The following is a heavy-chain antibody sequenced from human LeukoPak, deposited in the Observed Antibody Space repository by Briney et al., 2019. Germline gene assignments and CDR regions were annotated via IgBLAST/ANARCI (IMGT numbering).Heavy chain of an antibody. V-gene: IGHV4-61*01. Sequence: PSETLSLTCRVSDDSINESIYYWSWIRQPPGKGLEWIGYVSYSGITDYNPSLKSRLTISIDTSKNQFSLKLRSVTAADTAVYYCARGSHTPDAGYWGPGTLVTVSP. J-gene: IGHJ4*02. D-gene: IGHD3-10*01. CDR3: ARGSHTPDAGY. CDR2: VSYSGIT. CDR1: DDSINESIYY.